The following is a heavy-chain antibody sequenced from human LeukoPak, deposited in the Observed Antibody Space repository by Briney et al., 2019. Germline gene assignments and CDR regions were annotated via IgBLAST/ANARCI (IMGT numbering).Heavy chain of an antibody. Sequence: PGGSLRLSCAASGFSFSSFAMSWVRQAPGKGLEWVSAISGSGGSTYYADSVKGRFTISRDNSKNTLYLQMNSLRAEDTAVYYCAKKSGGAKGAFDIWGQGTTVTVSS. D-gene: IGHD3-16*01. CDR3: AKKSGGAKGAFDI. CDR1: GFSFSSFA. V-gene: IGHV3-23*01. J-gene: IGHJ3*02. CDR2: ISGSGGST.